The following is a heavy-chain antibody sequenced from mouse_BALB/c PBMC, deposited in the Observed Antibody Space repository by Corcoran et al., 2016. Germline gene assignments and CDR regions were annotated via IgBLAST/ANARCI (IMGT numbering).Heavy chain of an antibody. V-gene: IGHV1-9*01. D-gene: IGHD2-1*01. CDR1: GYTFSSYW. CDR3: ESGPYGNYYVDY. CDR2: ILPGSGST. Sequence: QVQLQQSGAELMKPGASVKISCKATGYTFSSYWIEWVKQRPGHGLEWIGEILPGSGSTNYNEKFKGKATFTADTSSNTAYMQLSSLTSEDSAVYYCESGPYGNYYVDYGGQGTTLTVSS. J-gene: IGHJ2*01.